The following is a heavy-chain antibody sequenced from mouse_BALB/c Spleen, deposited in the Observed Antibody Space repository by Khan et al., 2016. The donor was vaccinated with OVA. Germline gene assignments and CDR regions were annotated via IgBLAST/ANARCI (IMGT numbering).Heavy chain of an antibody. V-gene: IGHV1-7*01. CDR2: INPSTGYT. CDR1: GYTFINYW. D-gene: IGHD1-1*01. J-gene: IGHJ2*01. CDR3: ARRGLRWDFDY. Sequence: VQLVESGAELAKPGASVKMSCKASGYTFINYWILWVKQRPGQGLEWIGYINPSTGYTEYNQNFKDKATLTADKSSSTAYMQLSSLTSEDSEVYYCARRGLRWDFDYWGQGTTLTVSS.